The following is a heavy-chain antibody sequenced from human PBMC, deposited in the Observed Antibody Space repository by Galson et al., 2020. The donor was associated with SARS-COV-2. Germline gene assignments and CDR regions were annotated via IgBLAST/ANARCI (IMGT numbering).Heavy chain of an antibody. Sequence: GGSLRLSCAASGFIFRRYAMSWVRQAPGKGLEWRPSTSGSGGSTYYADSVKGRLTISRDNSKNTLYLQINSLRGEDAAVYYCAKDQGNYCGDQLDYWGQGTLVTVTS. CDR3: AKDQGNYCGDQLDY. CDR1: GFIFRRYA. J-gene: IGHJ4*02. CDR2: TSGSGGST. D-gene: IGHD4-17*01. V-gene: IGHV3-23*01.